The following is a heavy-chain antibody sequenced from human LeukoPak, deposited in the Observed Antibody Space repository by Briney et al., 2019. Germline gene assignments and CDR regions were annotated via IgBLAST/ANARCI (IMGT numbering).Heavy chain of an antibody. CDR1: GFTFSTFG. CDR3: AKDRDYGDYPSAYYYYMDV. V-gene: IGHV3-30*02. Sequence: GGSLRLSCAASGFTFSTFGIHWVRQAPGEGLEWVAFIRYDGTNKGYADSVKGRFTISRDNSKNTLYLQMNRVRVEDTAVYHCAKDRDYGDYPSAYYYYMDVWGNGTTVTVSS. CDR2: IRYDGTNK. J-gene: IGHJ6*03. D-gene: IGHD4-17*01.